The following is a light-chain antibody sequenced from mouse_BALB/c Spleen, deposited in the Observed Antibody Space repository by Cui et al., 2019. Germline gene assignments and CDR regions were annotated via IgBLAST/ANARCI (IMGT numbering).Light chain of an antibody. Sequence: DIQMNQSPSSLSASLGHTITITCHASQNINVWLSWYQQKPGNIPKLLIYKASNLHTGVPSRFSGSGSGTGFTLTISSLQPEDIATYYCQQGQSYPYTFGGGTKLEIK. V-gene: IGKV10-94*01. CDR3: QQGQSYPYT. CDR1: QNINVW. J-gene: IGKJ2*01. CDR2: KAS.